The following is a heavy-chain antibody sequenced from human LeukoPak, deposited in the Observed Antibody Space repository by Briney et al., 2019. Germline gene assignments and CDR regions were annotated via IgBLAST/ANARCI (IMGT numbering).Heavy chain of an antibody. V-gene: IGHV1-8*01. CDR1: GYTFTSFD. D-gene: IGHD1-26*01. CDR3: ARRGWELNFDY. CDR2: MNPNSGNT. Sequence: ASEKVSCKASGYTFTSFDINWVRQATGQGHEWMGWMNPNSGNTGYAQKFQGRVTLTRNTSISTAYMELSSLRSEDTAVYYCARRGWELNFDYWGQGTLVTVSS. J-gene: IGHJ4*02.